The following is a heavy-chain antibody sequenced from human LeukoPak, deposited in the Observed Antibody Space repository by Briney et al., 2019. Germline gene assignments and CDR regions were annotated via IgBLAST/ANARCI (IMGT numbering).Heavy chain of an antibody. V-gene: IGHV5-51*01. CDR1: GYSFTNYW. D-gene: IGHD2-2*02. J-gene: IGHJ4*02. CDR2: IYPGDSDT. CDR3: ARLYCSSASCYTGSSYYFDY. Sequence: GESLKISCKGSGYSFTNYWIAWVRQMPGERLEWMGIIYPGDSDTRYSPSFQGQVTISADRSISTADLQWSSLKASDIAMYYCARLYCSSASCYTGSSYYFDYWGQGTLVTVSS.